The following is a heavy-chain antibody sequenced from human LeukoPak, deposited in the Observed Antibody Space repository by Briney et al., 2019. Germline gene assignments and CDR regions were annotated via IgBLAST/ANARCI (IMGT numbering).Heavy chain of an antibody. CDR1: GFTFSSYA. CDR2: ISGSGGST. Sequence: GGSLRLSCAASGFTFSSYAMSWVRQAPGKGLEWVSAISGSGGSTYYADSVKGRFTISRDNSKNTLYLQMNSLRAEDTAVYYCAKAVPDCSSTSCYTYYYYYGTDVWGQGTTVTVSS. J-gene: IGHJ6*02. D-gene: IGHD2-2*02. V-gene: IGHV3-23*01. CDR3: AKAVPDCSSTSCYTYYYYYGTDV.